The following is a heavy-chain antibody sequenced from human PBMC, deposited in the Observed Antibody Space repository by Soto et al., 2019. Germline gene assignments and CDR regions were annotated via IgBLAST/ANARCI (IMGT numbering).Heavy chain of an antibody. CDR3: ARELNGDYYFDY. CDR2: IIPIFGTA. Sequence: SVKVSCKASGGTFSSYAISWVRQAPGQGLEWMGGIIPIFGTANYAQKFQGRVTITADESTSTAYMELSSLRSEDTAVYYCARELNGDYYFDYWGQGTLVTVSS. D-gene: IGHD4-17*01. CDR1: GGTFSSYA. V-gene: IGHV1-69*13. J-gene: IGHJ4*02.